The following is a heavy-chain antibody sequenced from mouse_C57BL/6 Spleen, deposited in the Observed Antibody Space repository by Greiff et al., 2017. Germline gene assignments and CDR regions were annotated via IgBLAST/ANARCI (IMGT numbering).Heavy chain of an antibody. CDR3: AREGAYYCFDY. V-gene: IGHV5-16*01. D-gene: IGHD2-10*01. CDR2: INYDGSST. Sequence: EVQVVESEGGLVQPGSSMKLSCTASGFTFSDYYMAWVRQVPEKGLEWVANINYDGSSTYYLDSLKSRFIISRDNAKNILYLQMSSLKSEDTATYYCAREGAYYCFDYWGQGTTLTVSS. CDR1: GFTFSDYY. J-gene: IGHJ2*01.